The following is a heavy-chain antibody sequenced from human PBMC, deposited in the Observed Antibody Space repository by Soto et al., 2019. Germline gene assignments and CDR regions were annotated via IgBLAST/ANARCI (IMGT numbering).Heavy chain of an antibody. CDR1: GFTFSDYS. J-gene: IGHJ5*02. D-gene: IGHD3-10*01. Sequence: GGSLRLSCAASGFTFSDYSMNWVRQAPGKGPEWVSYISSSSSTIYYADSVKGRFTISRDNAKNSLYLQLNSLRDEDTAVYYCARGLIYTMLRGVLRNCFDHWGQGILVTVSS. CDR2: ISSSSSTI. CDR3: ARGLIYTMLRGVLRNCFDH. V-gene: IGHV3-48*02.